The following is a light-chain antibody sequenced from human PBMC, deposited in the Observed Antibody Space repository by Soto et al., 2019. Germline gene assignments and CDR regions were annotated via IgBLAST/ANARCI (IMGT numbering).Light chain of an antibody. CDR3: QHYYSYSEA. V-gene: IGKV1-5*01. J-gene: IGKJ1*01. CDR1: QSISSW. Sequence: DIQMPQSPSTLSASVGDRVFMTCRASQSISSWLAWYQQKPGKAPNLLIYDASSLESGVPSRFSGSGSGTEFTLTISSLQPDDFATYYCQHYYSYSEAFGQGTKVDIK. CDR2: DAS.